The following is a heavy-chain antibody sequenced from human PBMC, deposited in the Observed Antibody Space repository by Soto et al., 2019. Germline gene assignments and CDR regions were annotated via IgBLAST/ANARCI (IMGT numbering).Heavy chain of an antibody. J-gene: IGHJ3*02. D-gene: IGHD3-16*02. Sequence: QVQLVESGGGVVQPGRSLRLSCAASGFTFSSYGMHWVRQAPGKGLEWVAVIWYDGSNKYYADSVKGRFTISRDNSKNTLYLQMNSLRAEDTAVYYCARDRALFYRGGRDDAFDIWGQGTMVTVSS. CDR1: GFTFSSYG. V-gene: IGHV3-33*01. CDR3: ARDRALFYRGGRDDAFDI. CDR2: IWYDGSNK.